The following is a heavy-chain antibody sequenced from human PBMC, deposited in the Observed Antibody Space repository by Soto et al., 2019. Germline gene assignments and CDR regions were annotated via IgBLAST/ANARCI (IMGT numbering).Heavy chain of an antibody. V-gene: IGHV3-21*06. CDR3: VSDGLLVVPAAMYYYYGMDV. CDR2: ISSSRSYI. Sequence: GGSLRLSCAASGFTFSSYSMNWVRQAPGKGLEWVSSISSSRSYIYYADKVKGRFTISRDNAKNLLYLQINSLRAEDSAVYYCVSDGLLVVPAAMYYYYGMDVWGQGTTVTVSS. CDR1: GFTFSSYS. J-gene: IGHJ6*02. D-gene: IGHD2-2*01.